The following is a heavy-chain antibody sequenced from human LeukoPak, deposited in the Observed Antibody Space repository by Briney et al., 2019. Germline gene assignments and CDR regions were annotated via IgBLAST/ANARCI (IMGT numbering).Heavy chain of an antibody. J-gene: IGHJ4*02. V-gene: IGHV4-34*08. CDR3: RGYYDILTGYYPQDY. CDR2: INHSGST. CDR1: GFTFSSYA. D-gene: IGHD3-9*01. Sequence: PGGSLRLSCAASGFTFSSYAMSWIRQPPGKGLEWIGEINHSGSTNYNPSLKSRVTITVDTSKNQFSLKLSSVTAADTAVYHCRGYYDILTGYYPQDYWGQGTLVTVSS.